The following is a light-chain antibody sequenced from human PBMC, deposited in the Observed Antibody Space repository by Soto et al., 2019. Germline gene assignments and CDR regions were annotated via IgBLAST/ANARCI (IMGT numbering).Light chain of an antibody. CDR3: QKYNNGPPYT. CDR1: QSVSSN. Sequence: EIVMTQSPATLSVSPGERATLSCRASQSVSSNLAWYQQKPGQAPRLLIYGASTRATGIPARFSGSGSGTEFTLTISSLLSEDVAVSYCQKYNNGPPYTFGQGTKLEIK. V-gene: IGKV3-15*01. J-gene: IGKJ2*01. CDR2: GAS.